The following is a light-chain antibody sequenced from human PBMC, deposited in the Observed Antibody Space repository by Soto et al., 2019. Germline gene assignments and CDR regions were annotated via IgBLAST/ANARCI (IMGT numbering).Light chain of an antibody. CDR1: QSVSSSY. J-gene: IGKJ4*01. CDR2: GAS. Sequence: EIVLTQSPGTLSLSPGERATLSCRASQSVSSSYLAWYQQKPGQAPRLLNYGASSRATGIPERFSGSGSGTDFTLTISRLEPEDFAVYYCQQYGSSPRVTFGGGTKVEIK. CDR3: QQYGSSPRVT. V-gene: IGKV3-20*01.